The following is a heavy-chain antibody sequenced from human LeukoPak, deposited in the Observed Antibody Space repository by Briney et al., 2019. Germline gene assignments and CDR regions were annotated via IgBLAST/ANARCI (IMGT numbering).Heavy chain of an antibody. CDR1: GFIFSDHW. CDR2: INNGGSST. D-gene: IGHD6-19*01. Sequence: GGSLRLSCAASGFIFSDHWMHWVRQAPGKGLVWLSRINNGGSSTIYADSVKGRFTFSRDNAENTLFLEMSSLRVEDTAVYYCARGGAVAGTFDYWGQGTLVTVSS. V-gene: IGHV3-74*01. J-gene: IGHJ4*02. CDR3: ARGGAVAGTFDY.